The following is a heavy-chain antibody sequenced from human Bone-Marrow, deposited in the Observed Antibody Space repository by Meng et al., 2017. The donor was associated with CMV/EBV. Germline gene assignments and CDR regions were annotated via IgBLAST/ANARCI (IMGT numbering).Heavy chain of an antibody. CDR2: INHSGIT. CDR1: SFSADY. V-gene: IGHV4-34*01. Sequence: SFSADYSSWIQQSPGKGLEWIEEINHSGITNYNPSLKSRVTISVDTSKNQFSLKLSSVTAADTAVYYCARRGCSSTSCYRPYNWFDPWGQGTLVTVSS. CDR3: ARRGCSSTSCYRPYNWFDP. D-gene: IGHD2-2*02. J-gene: IGHJ5*02.